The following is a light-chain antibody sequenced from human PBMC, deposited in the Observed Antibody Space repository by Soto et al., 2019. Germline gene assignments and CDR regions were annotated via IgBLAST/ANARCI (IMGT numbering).Light chain of an antibody. CDR1: QSVSAN. CDR3: QQYSDLPRT. J-gene: IGKJ1*01. V-gene: IGKV3-15*01. CDR2: GTS. Sequence: EILMTQSPATLPVSPGERATLSCRASQSVSANLAWYQHKPGQAPRLLIYGTSTRATGIPARFSDSGSGTHFILSISSLQSEDFAIYYCQQYSDLPRTFGQGTKVEIK.